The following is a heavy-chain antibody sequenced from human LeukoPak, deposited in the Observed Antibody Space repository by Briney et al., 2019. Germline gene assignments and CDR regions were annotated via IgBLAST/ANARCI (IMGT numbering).Heavy chain of an antibody. Sequence: SETLSLTCTVSGGSISSYYWSWIRQPPGKGLEWIGYIYYSGSTNYNPSPKSRVTISVDTSKNQFSLKLSSVTAADTAVYYCARGRSSNYYYYMDVWGKGTTVTVSS. V-gene: IGHV4-59*01. CDR1: GGSISSYY. J-gene: IGHJ6*03. CDR2: IYYSGST. CDR3: ARGRSSNYYYYMDV.